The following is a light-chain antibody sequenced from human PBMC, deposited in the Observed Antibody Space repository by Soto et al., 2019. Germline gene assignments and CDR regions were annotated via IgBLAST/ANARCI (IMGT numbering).Light chain of an antibody. Sequence: EIVLTQSPGTLSLSPGERATLCCRASQSVSNNYLAWYQQKPGQAPRLLIFGASSRATGIADKFSGSGSGTDFTLTISRLEPADFALYYCQHYGAAPITFGQGTRLEI. CDR1: QSVSNNY. CDR2: GAS. J-gene: IGKJ5*01. CDR3: QHYGAAPIT. V-gene: IGKV3-20*01.